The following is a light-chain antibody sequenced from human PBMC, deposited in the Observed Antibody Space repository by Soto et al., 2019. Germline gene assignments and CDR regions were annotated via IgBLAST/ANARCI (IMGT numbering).Light chain of an antibody. CDR1: TGAVTNGHY. Sequence: QAVVTQEPSLTVSPGGTVTLTCGSSTGAVTNGHYPYWFQQKPGQAPRTLIYDTTNRHSWTPARFSGSLLGGKAALTLSGAHHEDEAEYYCLLSYNGPYVFGTGTKVTAL. J-gene: IGLJ1*01. CDR2: DTT. CDR3: LLSYNGPYV. V-gene: IGLV7-46*01.